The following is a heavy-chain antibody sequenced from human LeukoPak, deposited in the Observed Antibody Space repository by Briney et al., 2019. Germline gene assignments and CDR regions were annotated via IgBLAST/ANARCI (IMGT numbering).Heavy chain of an antibody. CDR3: AKTLRYSSSWYCYYYYMDV. CDR2: ISSSSSYI. D-gene: IGHD6-13*01. V-gene: IGHV3-21*01. CDR1: GFTFSSYS. Sequence: PGGSLRLSCAASGFTFSSYSMNWVRQAPGKGLEWVSSISSSSSYIYYADSVKGRFTISRDNAKNSLYLQMNSLRAEDTAVYYCAKTLRYSSSWYCYYYYMDVWGKGTTVTISS. J-gene: IGHJ6*03.